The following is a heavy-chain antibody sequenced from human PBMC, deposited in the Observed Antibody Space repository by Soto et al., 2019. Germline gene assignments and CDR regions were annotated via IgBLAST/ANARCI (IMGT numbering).Heavy chain of an antibody. Sequence: QVHLVQSGAEVKKPGASVKVSCKGSGYIFTTYGITWVRQAPGQGLEWMGWISAHNGNTNYAQKRQGRVTVTRDTAAGTAYMELRNLRSDDTAVYYCARGRYGDYWGQGALVTVSS. CDR3: ARGRYGDY. CDR1: GYIFTTYG. J-gene: IGHJ4*02. CDR2: ISAHNGNT. V-gene: IGHV1-18*01. D-gene: IGHD1-1*01.